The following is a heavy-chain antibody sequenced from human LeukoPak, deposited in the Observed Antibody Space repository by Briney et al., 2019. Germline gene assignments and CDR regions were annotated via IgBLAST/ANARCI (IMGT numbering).Heavy chain of an antibody. D-gene: IGHD2-8*01. J-gene: IGHJ5*02. Sequence: GGSLRLSCAASGFSFSTHSFSWVRQAPGKGLEWVSGISASGGDTYYADSVKGRFIISRDNSKNTLSLQMNSLRVEDTAIYYCAKDVRRCNGGCTWGQGTLVTVSS. CDR2: ISASGGDT. CDR3: AKDVRRCNGGCT. V-gene: IGHV3-23*01. CDR1: GFSFSTHS.